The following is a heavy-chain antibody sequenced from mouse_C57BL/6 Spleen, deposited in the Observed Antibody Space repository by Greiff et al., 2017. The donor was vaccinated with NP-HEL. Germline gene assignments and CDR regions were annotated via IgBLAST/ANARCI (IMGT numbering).Heavy chain of an antibody. CDR1: GFSLTSYG. Sequence: QVQLQQSGPGLVQPSQSLSITCTVSGFSLTSYGVHWVRQSPGKGLEWLGVIWSGGSTDYNAAFISSLSISKDNSKSQVFFKMNSLQADDTAIYCCASPNYYGSSFLAMDYWGQGTSVTVSS. CDR3: ASPNYYGSSFLAMDY. V-gene: IGHV2-2*01. CDR2: IWSGGST. D-gene: IGHD1-1*01. J-gene: IGHJ4*01.